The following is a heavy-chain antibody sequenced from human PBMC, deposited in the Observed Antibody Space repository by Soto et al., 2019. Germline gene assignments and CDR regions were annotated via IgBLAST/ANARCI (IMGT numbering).Heavy chain of an antibody. J-gene: IGHJ5*02. CDR3: AGTQTPMALRLNWFDQ. Sequence: SGPTLVNPTQTLTLTWTFSGFSLSTSGMCVSWIRQPPGKALEWLALIDWDDDKYYSTSLKTRLTISKDTSKNQVVLTMTNMAAVTAVSYYVAGTQTPMALRLNWFDQWGQGSLVTVSS. V-gene: IGHV2-70*01. CDR1: GFSLSTSGMC. CDR2: IDWDDDK. D-gene: IGHD3-10*01.